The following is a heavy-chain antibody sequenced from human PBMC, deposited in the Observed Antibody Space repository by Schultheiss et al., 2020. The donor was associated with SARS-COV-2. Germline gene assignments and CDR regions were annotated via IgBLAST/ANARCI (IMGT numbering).Heavy chain of an antibody. CDR1: GYTFAGYY. J-gene: IGHJ5*02. D-gene: IGHD2-2*01. CDR3: ARDIVVQFDP. Sequence: ASVKVSCQASGYTFAGYYMHWVRQAPGQGLEWMGRINPNSGGTNYAQKFQGRVTMTRDTSISTAYMELSRLRSDDTAVYYCARDIVVQFDPWGQGTLVTVSS. CDR2: INPNSGGT. V-gene: IGHV1-2*06.